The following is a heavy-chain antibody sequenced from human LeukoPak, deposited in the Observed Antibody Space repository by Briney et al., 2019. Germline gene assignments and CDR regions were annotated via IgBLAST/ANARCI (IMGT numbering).Heavy chain of an antibody. J-gene: IGHJ3*02. V-gene: IGHV1-69*06. CDR3: ARDRAYCGGDCYSIGDAFDI. CDR2: IILIFGTA. CDR1: GGTFSSYA. D-gene: IGHD2-21*02. Sequence: SVKVSCKASGGTFSSYAISWVRQAPGQGLEWMGGIILIFGTANYAQKFQGRVTITADKSTSTAYMELSSLRSEDTAVYYCARDRAYCGGDCYSIGDAFDIWGQGTMVTVSS.